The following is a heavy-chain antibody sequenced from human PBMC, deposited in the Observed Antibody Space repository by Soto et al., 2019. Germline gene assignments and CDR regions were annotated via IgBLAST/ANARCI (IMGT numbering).Heavy chain of an antibody. J-gene: IGHJ5*02. D-gene: IGHD2-15*01. Sequence: SETLSLTCTVSGGSISDISYCWGWIRQPPGKGLQWIGCMFYSGATYYNPSLKNRVTLSVDTSNNEFSLELVSVTAPDTAVYYCAGHKSGSDWLDPWGQGTLVTVSS. V-gene: IGHV4-39*01. CDR2: MFYSGAT. CDR3: AGHKSGSDWLDP. CDR1: GGSISDISYC.